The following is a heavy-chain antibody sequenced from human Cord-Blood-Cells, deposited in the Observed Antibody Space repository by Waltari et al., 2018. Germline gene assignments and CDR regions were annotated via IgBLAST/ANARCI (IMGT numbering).Heavy chain of an antibody. Sequence: QVQLVESGGGVVQPGRSLRLSCAASGFTFSSYGMHWVRQAPGKWLEWVAVIWYDGSNKYYADSVKGRFTISRDNSKNTLYLQMNSLRAEDTAVYYCARDRSILEWLFDYWGQGTLVTVSS. V-gene: IGHV3-33*01. D-gene: IGHD3-3*01. J-gene: IGHJ4*02. CDR2: IWYDGSNK. CDR1: GFTFSSYG. CDR3: ARDRSILEWLFDY.